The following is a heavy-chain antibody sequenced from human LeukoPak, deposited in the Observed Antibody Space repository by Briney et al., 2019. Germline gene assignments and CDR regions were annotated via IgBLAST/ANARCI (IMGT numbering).Heavy chain of an antibody. CDR2: IRYDGSNK. Sequence: GGSLRLSCAASGFTFSSYAMHWVRQAPGKGLEWVAFIRYDGSNKYYADSVKGRFTISRDNSKNTLYLQMNSLRAEDTAVYYCAKNLDIVVVVAATDYWGQGTLVTVSS. D-gene: IGHD2-15*01. J-gene: IGHJ4*02. CDR1: GFTFSSYA. V-gene: IGHV3-30*02. CDR3: AKNLDIVVVVAATDY.